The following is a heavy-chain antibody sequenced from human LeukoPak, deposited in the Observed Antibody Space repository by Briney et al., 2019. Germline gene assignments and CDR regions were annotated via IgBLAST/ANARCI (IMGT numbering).Heavy chain of an antibody. J-gene: IGHJ4*02. V-gene: IGHV3-33*01. Sequence: PGGSLRLSCAASGFTFSSYGMHWVRQAPGKGLEWVAVIWYDGSEKNYVDSVKGRFTISRDNAQDSLYLQMNSLRAEDTAVYYCARDRGYSNFDYWGQGTLLTVSS. CDR2: IWYDGSEK. CDR3: ARDRGYSNFDY. CDR1: GFTFSSYG. D-gene: IGHD4-11*01.